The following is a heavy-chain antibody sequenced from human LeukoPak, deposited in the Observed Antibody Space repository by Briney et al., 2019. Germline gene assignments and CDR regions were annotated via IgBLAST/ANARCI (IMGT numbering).Heavy chain of an antibody. CDR3: ASDERAVAGPDF. J-gene: IGHJ4*02. D-gene: IGHD6-19*01. V-gene: IGHV1-3*01. Sequence: KFLGRVTITRDTSASTAYMELSSLRSEDTAVYYCASDERAVAGPDFWGQGTLVTVSS.